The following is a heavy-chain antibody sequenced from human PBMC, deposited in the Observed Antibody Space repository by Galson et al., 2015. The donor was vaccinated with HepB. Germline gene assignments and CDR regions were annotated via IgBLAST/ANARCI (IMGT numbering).Heavy chain of an antibody. Sequence: SVKVSCKAFGDSFSSNFIHWVRQAPGQGLEWMGVINSSGGWTNYAQKFQGRLIMTTDTSTSTFYMHLSSLRSDDTAVYYCASNSPSYDSSGYYLDAFDIWGQGTLVTVSS. D-gene: IGHD3-22*01. CDR1: GDSFSSNF. CDR2: INSSGGWT. V-gene: IGHV1-46*01. CDR3: ASNSPSYDSSGYYLDAFDI. J-gene: IGHJ3*02.